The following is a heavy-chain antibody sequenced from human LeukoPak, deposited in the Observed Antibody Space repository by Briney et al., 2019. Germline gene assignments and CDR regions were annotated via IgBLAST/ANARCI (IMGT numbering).Heavy chain of an antibody. Sequence: SETLSLTCAVYGGSFSGYYWNWIRQPPGKGLEWIGEINHSGSTNYNPSLKSRVTISVDTSKNQFSLKLSSVTAADTAVYYCAREGLATMIRGVIPYWGQGTLVTVSS. D-gene: IGHD3-10*01. J-gene: IGHJ4*02. CDR1: GGSFSGYY. V-gene: IGHV4-34*01. CDR3: AREGLATMIRGVIPY. CDR2: INHSGST.